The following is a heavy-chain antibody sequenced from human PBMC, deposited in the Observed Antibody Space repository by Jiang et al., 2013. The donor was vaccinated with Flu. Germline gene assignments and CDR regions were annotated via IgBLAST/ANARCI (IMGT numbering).Heavy chain of an antibody. V-gene: IGHV1-2*02. Sequence: GAEVKKPGASVKVSCKASGYTFTGYYMHWVRQAPGQGLEWMGWINPNSGGTNYAQKFQGRVTMTRDTSISTAYMELSRLRSDDTAVYYCARDSQYSGYDFDYYYYGMDVWGQGTTVTVSS. J-gene: IGHJ6*02. CDR3: ARDSQYSGYDFDYYYYGMDV. D-gene: IGHD5-12*01. CDR1: GYTFTGYY. CDR2: INPNSGGT.